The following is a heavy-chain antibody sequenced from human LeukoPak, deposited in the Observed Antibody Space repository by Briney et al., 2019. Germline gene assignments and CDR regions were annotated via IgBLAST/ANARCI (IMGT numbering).Heavy chain of an antibody. CDR3: ARDGMITAYAFDI. J-gene: IGHJ3*02. CDR2: INSSGDYT. Sequence: GGSLRLSCAASEFSFSSHSMNWVRQAPGKGLEWVSTINSSGDYTCYADSVKGRFTISRDNAKNSLYLQMNSLRAENTAVYYCARDGMITAYAFDIWGQGTMVTVSS. CDR1: EFSFSSHS. V-gene: IGHV3-21*01. D-gene: IGHD3-16*01.